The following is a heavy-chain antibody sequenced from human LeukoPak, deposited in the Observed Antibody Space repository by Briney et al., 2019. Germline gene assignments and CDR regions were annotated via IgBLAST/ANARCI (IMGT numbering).Heavy chain of an antibody. V-gene: IGHV3-21*01. Sequence: GRSLRLSCAASGFTFSSNTMNWVRQAPGKGLEWVSSISSSSSYMKYADSVRGRFTISRDNAKNSLYLQMNSLRAEDTAVYYCASEDYYDSSAYYYRNFQHWGQGTLVTVSS. J-gene: IGHJ1*01. CDR2: ISSSSSYM. CDR1: GFTFSSNT. D-gene: IGHD3-22*01. CDR3: ASEDYYDSSAYYYRNFQH.